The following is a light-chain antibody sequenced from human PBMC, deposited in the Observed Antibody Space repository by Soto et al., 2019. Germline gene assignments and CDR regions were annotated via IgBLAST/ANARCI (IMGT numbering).Light chain of an antibody. Sequence: DIQMTQSPSSVSASVGDRVTITCRASQGISSWLAWYQQKPGKAPKILIYHASSLETGVPSRFSGSGSGTEFTLTISSLQPDDFATYYCQHYNSYGTFGQGTKVNIK. J-gene: IGKJ1*01. CDR2: HAS. V-gene: IGKV1-5*01. CDR3: QHYNSYGT. CDR1: QGISSW.